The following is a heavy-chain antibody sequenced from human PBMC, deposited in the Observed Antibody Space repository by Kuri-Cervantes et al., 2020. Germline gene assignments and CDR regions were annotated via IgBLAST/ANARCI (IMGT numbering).Heavy chain of an antibody. V-gene: IGHV3-21*01. D-gene: IGHD5-24*01. CDR1: GFTFSSYS. J-gene: IGHJ4*02. CDR2: ISSSSSYI. CDR3: AARDGYSSNTRDY. Sequence: GESLKISCAASGFTFSSYSMNWVRQAPGKGLEWVSSISSSSSYIYYADSLKGRFTISRDNAKNSLYLQMNSLRAEDTAVYYCAARDGYSSNTRDYWGQGTLVTVSS.